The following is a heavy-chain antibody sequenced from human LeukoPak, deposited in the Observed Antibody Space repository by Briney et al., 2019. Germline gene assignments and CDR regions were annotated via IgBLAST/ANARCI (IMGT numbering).Heavy chain of an antibody. CDR2: ISGSGDST. Sequence: GGSLRLSCAASGFTFSSHNMNWVRQAPGKGLQWVSGISGSGDSTYYADSVNGRFTISRDNSKNTLYLQMISLRAEDTAVYYCAKGGGSYFRRVTYYYYYMDVWGKGTTVTVSS. CDR3: AKGGGSYFRRVTYYYYYMDV. CDR1: GFTFSSHN. J-gene: IGHJ6*03. V-gene: IGHV3-23*01. D-gene: IGHD1-26*01.